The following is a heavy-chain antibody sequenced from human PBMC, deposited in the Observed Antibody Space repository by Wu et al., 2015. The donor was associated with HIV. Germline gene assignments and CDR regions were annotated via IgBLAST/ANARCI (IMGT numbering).Heavy chain of an antibody. CDR1: GYTFTGYY. J-gene: IGHJ4*02. D-gene: IGHD1-1*01. CDR2: INPNSGGT. CDR3: ARGALTWNDATPLYYFDY. V-gene: IGHV1-2*02. Sequence: QVQLVQSGAEVKKPGASVKVSCKASGYTFTGYYMHWVRQAPGQGLEWMGWINPNSGGTNYAQKFQGRVTMTRDTSISTAYMELSRLRSDDTAVYYCARGALTWNDATPLYYFDYWGQGTLVTVSS.